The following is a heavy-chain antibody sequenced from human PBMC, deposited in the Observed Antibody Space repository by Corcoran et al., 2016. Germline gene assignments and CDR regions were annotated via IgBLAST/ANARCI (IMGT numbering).Heavy chain of an antibody. CDR1: GFTVSSNY. CDR2: IYSGGST. Sequence: EVQLVESGGGLIQPGGSLRLSCAASGFTVSSNYMSWVRQAPGKGLEWVSVIYSGGSTYYADSVKGRFTISRDNSKNTLYLQMNSLRAEDTAVYYCARAVVTPGWYFDLWGRATLVTVSS. CDR3: ARAVVTPGWYFDL. J-gene: IGHJ2*01. V-gene: IGHV3-53*01. D-gene: IGHD2-21*02.